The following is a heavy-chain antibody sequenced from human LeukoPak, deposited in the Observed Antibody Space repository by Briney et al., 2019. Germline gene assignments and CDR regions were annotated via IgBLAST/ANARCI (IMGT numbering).Heavy chain of an antibody. Sequence: GRSLRLSCAASGFTFDDYAMHWVRQPPGKGLEWVSGISWNSGSIDYTDSVKGRFSISRDNAKNSLYLQMNGLRVEDMALYYCAKAPAHSLTSDYYYFDYWGQGTLVTVSS. D-gene: IGHD4-17*01. CDR1: GFTFDDYA. V-gene: IGHV3-9*03. CDR3: AKAPAHSLTSDYYYFDY. CDR2: ISWNSGSI. J-gene: IGHJ4*02.